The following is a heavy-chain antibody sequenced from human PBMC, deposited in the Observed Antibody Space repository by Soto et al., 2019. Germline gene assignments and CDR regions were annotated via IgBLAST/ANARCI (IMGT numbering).Heavy chain of an antibody. J-gene: IGHJ4*02. CDR3: ARDRSYYYETSGYPFDY. V-gene: IGHV1-18*01. D-gene: IGHD3-22*01. CDR2: ISADNGDT. CDR1: GYSFYRYG. Sequence: ASVKVSCKASGYSFYRYGISWVRQAPGQRPEWMGWISADNGDTRFSQKVQGRLTLTTDTSTNTAYMDLRSLSSDDTAVYYCARDRSYYYETSGYPFDYWGQGTQVTVSS.